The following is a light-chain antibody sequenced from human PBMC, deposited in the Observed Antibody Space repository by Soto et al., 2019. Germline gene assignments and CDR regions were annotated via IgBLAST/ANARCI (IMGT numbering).Light chain of an antibody. J-gene: IGLJ2*01. Sequence: QSALTQPASVSGSPGQSITISCVGTSSDIGGYNYVSWYQHHPGKAPKLMIYTVTDRPSGISDRFSGSKSGNTASLTISGLQAEDEADYYCSSYTRSSTVIFGGGTKPTVL. CDR1: SSDIGGYNY. CDR3: SSYTRSSTVI. CDR2: TVT. V-gene: IGLV2-14*03.